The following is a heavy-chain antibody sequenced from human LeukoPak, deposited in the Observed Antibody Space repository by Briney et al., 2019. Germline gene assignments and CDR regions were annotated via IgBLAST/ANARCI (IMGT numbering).Heavy chain of an antibody. V-gene: IGHV3-74*01. Sequence: GGSLRLSCAASGFTFSNYWMSWVRQAPGKGLVWVSRINTDGSSTSYADSVKGRFTISRDNAKNTLYLQMNSLRAEDTAVYYCVSNTFDYWGQGTPVSVSS. D-gene: IGHD2/OR15-2a*01. CDR2: INTDGSST. J-gene: IGHJ4*02. CDR3: VSNTFDY. CDR1: GFTFSNYW.